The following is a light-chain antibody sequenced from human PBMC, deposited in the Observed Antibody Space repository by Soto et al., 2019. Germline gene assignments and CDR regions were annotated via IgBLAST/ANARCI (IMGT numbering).Light chain of an antibody. J-gene: IGKJ1*01. CDR1: RDIISS. Sequence: TQPPSSVSASVGDRGTIICETGRDIISSVAWYQQKPGKAPNLLIFSASALHRGVPPRFSGSGSGTAFTLTVSCLQPEDFAIYYCQQADSFPWTFGQGTKV. V-gene: IGKV1D-12*01. CDR2: SAS. CDR3: QQADSFPWT.